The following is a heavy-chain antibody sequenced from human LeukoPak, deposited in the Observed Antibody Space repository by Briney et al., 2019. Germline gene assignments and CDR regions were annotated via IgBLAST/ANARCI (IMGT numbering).Heavy chain of an antibody. CDR2: VRSDGSHD. D-gene: IGHD3-9*01. J-gene: IGHJ4*02. CDR1: GFAFSTYG. Sequence: GGSLRLSCVASGFAFSTYGMHWVRQAPGQGLEWVAHVRSDGSHDSYADSVTGRFTISRDNSKNTLFLQMNSLRAEDTSMYYCAKDARSFDWLFDHWGQGILVTVSS. CDR3: AKDARSFDWLFDH. V-gene: IGHV3-30*02.